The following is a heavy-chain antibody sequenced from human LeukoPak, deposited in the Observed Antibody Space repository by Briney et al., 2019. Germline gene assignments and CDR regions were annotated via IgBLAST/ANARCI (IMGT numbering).Heavy chain of an antibody. CDR1: GFTFSSYL. Sequence: GGSLRLSCAASGFTFSSYLMSWVRQAPGKGLEWVANIKQDGSEKYYVDSVKGRFTISRDNAKNSLYLQMNSLRAEDTAVYYCARVAGTIDYWGQGNLVTVSS. CDR2: IKQDGSEK. V-gene: IGHV3-7*01. CDR3: ARVAGTIDY. D-gene: IGHD6-19*01. J-gene: IGHJ4*02.